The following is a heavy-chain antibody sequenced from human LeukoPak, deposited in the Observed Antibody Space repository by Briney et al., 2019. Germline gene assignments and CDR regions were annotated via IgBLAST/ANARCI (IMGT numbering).Heavy chain of an antibody. CDR1: GFTFSTYA. V-gene: IGHV3-23*01. CDR2: ISGNAKTP. J-gene: IGHJ4*02. Sequence: GGSLRLSCAASGFTFSTYAMSWVRQAPGKGLEWVSGISGNAKTPSYADSVKGRFAISRDNSKNTVYLQMNSLRVEDTAVYYCAKSLYGGLDYWAQGTLVTVSS. D-gene: IGHD4-23*01. CDR3: AKSLYGGLDY.